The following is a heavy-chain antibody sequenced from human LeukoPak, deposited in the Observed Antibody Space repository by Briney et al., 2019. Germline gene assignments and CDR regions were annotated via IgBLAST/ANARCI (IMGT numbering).Heavy chain of an antibody. CDR3: ARDIVVRGVYYGMDV. D-gene: IGHD3-10*01. CDR2: INPSGGST. V-gene: IGHV1-46*01. CDR1: GYTFTSYY. J-gene: IGHJ6*02. Sequence: GGSLRLSCAASGYTFTSYYMHWVRQAPGQGLEWMGIINPSGGSTSYAQKFQGRVTMTRDTSTSTVYMELSSLRSEDTAVYYCARDIVVRGVYYGMDVWGQGTTVTVSS.